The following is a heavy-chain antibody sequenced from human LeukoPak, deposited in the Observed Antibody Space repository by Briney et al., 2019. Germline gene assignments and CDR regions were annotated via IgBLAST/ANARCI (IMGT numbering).Heavy chain of an antibody. J-gene: IGHJ3*02. Sequence: SSQTLSLTCTVSGRFISSYYWSWIRQPAGKGLEWIGRMYTGGSTTYNTSPKSRVTMSVDTSQNQFSLKLRSVTAAAPAGYYCARERFYDYVWGSYPYDAFDIWGQGTMVTVSS. D-gene: IGHD3-16*01. CDR1: GRFISSYY. V-gene: IGHV4-4*07. CDR3: ARERFYDYVWGSYPYDAFDI. CDR2: MYTGGST.